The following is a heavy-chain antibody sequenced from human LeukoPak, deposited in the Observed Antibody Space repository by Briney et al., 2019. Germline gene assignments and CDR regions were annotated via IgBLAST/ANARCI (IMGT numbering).Heavy chain of an antibody. J-gene: IGHJ3*02. CDR1: GGSFSGYY. D-gene: IGHD1-26*01. Sequence: SETLSLTCAVYGGSFSGYYWSWIHQPPGKGLEWIGEINHSGSTNYNPSLKSRVTISVDTSKNQFSLKLSSVTAADTAVYYCATSELSSDAFDIWGQGTMVTVSS. CDR3: ATSELSSDAFDI. CDR2: INHSGST. V-gene: IGHV4-34*01.